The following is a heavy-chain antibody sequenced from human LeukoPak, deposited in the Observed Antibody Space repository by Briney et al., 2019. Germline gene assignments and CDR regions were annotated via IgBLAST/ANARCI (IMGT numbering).Heavy chain of an antibody. V-gene: IGHV3-9*01. Sequence: GGSLRLSCAASGFTFDDYAMHWVRQAPGKGLEWVSGISWNSGSIGYADSVKGRFTISRDNAKNSLYLQMNSLRAEDTALYYCAKGPDSSGYNYYFDYWGQGTLVTVSS. D-gene: IGHD3-22*01. CDR1: GFTFDDYA. J-gene: IGHJ4*02. CDR3: AKGPDSSGYNYYFDY. CDR2: ISWNSGSI.